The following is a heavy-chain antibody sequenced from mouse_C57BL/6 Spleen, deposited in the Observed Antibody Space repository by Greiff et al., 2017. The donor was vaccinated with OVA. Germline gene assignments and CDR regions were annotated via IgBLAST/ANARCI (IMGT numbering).Heavy chain of an antibody. CDR2: IDPSDSYT. CDR3: ARSVYYGSSSTLDY. V-gene: IGHV1-69*01. Sequence: QVQLKQPGAELVMPGASVKLSCKASGYTFTSYWMHWVKQRPGQGLEWIGEIDPSDSYTNYNQKFKGKSTLTVDKSSSTAYMQLSSLTSEDSAVYYCARSVYYGSSSTLDYWGQGTTLTVSS. CDR1: GYTFTSYW. D-gene: IGHD1-1*01. J-gene: IGHJ2*01.